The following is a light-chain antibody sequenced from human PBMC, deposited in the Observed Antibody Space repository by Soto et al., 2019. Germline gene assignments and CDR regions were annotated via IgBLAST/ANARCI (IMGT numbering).Light chain of an antibody. CDR3: QQSGSSFYT. V-gene: IGKV3-20*01. CDR1: QTVRTNY. CDR2: GAS. J-gene: IGKJ2*01. Sequence: EIVLTQSPGTLSLSPGERATLSCRASQTVRTNYLAWFQHKPGQAPRLLIYGASSRATGIPDRFSGSGSGTDFTLTINRLEPEDFAVYYCQQSGSSFYTFGQGTKLEIK.